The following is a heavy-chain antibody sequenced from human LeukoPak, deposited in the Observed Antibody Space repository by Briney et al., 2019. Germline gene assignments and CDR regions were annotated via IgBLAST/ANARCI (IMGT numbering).Heavy chain of an antibody. CDR1: GYTFTSYG. V-gene: IGHV1-18*01. J-gene: IGHJ6*03. CDR2: ISAYNGNT. D-gene: IGHD4-17*01. CDR3: ARGTTLTTLPYYYYFIDA. Sequence: ASVKVSCKASGYTFTSYGINWVRQAPGQGLEWMGWISAYNGNTNYAQKLQGRVTMTTDTSTSTAYMELRSLRSDDTAVYYCARGTTLTTLPYYYYFIDAWGKGTTVTISS.